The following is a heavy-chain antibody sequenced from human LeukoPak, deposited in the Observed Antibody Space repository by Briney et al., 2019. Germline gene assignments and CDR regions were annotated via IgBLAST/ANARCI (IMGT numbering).Heavy chain of an antibody. Sequence: GESLKISCKGSGYTFTNYWIGWVRQMPGKGLEWMGVIYPGSSDTRYSPSFQGQVTISADKSISTAYLQWSSLRASDTAMYYCARQVAADKIFDYWGQGTLVTVSS. CDR3: ARQVAADKIFDY. CDR1: GYTFTNYW. D-gene: IGHD6-19*01. J-gene: IGHJ4*02. V-gene: IGHV5-51*01. CDR2: IYPGSSDT.